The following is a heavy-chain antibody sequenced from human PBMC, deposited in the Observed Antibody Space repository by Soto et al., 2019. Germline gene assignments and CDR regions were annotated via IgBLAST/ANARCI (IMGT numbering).Heavy chain of an antibody. V-gene: IGHV1-69*05. J-gene: IGHJ4*02. CDR2: IIPIFGTA. D-gene: IGHD4-17*01. Sequence: ASVKVSCKASGGTFSSYSISWVRHAPGQGLEWMGGIIPIFGTANYAQKFQGRVTMTTDTSTSTAYMELRSLRSDDTAVYYCARDMTTVTHADYWGQGTLVTVSS. CDR3: ARDMTTVTHADY. CDR1: GGTFSSYS.